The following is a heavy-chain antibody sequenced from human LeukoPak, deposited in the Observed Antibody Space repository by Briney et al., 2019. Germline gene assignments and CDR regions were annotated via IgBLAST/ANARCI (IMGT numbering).Heavy chain of an antibody. Sequence: ASVKVSCKASGYTFTGYYMHWVRQAPGQGLEWMGWINTNSGGTNYAQKFQGRVTMTRDTSISTAYMELSRLRSDDTAVYYCARDRGTAAGTFDFDYWGQGTLVTVSS. CDR1: GYTFTGYY. D-gene: IGHD6-13*01. J-gene: IGHJ4*02. CDR2: INTNSGGT. CDR3: ARDRGTAAGTFDFDY. V-gene: IGHV1-2*02.